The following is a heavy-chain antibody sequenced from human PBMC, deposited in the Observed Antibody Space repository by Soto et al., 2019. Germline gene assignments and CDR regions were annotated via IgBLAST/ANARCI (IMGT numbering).Heavy chain of an antibody. V-gene: IGHV3-33*01. CDR1: GFTFSSYG. D-gene: IGHD6-13*01. Sequence: GGSLRLSCAASGFTFSSYGMHWVRQAPGKGLEWVAVIWYDGSNKYYADSVKGRFTISRDNSKNTLYLQMNNLRAEDTAVYYCARFSIAGIPNFYYYYGMDVWGQGTTVTVSS. J-gene: IGHJ6*02. CDR3: ARFSIAGIPNFYYYYGMDV. CDR2: IWYDGSNK.